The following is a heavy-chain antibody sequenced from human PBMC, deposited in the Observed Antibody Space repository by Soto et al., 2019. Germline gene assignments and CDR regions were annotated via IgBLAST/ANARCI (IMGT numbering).Heavy chain of an antibody. Sequence: GASVKVSCKTSGYSFTSYAMHWVRQAPGQRLEWLGWINADNGNTGYAQELRGRVTMTRNTSNTTAYMELTSLTSDDTGVYYCAGGNFRYWGQGTLVTVSS. J-gene: IGHJ4*02. V-gene: IGHV1-3*01. CDR1: GYSFTSYA. CDR3: AGGNFRY. CDR2: INADNGNT.